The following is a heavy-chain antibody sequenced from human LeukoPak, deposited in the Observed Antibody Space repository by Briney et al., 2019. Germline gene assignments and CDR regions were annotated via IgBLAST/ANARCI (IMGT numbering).Heavy chain of an antibody. CDR1: GFTFSDHI. Sequence: GGSLRLSCAASGFTFSDHIMNWVRQLPGKRLEWVAYVSGSGSTVYYADSVKGRFTIPRDNGKSSLYLQMNSLRVEDTALYYCVRQFASWGQGTLVTVSS. CDR2: VSGSGSTV. J-gene: IGHJ4*02. V-gene: IGHV3-48*01. CDR3: VRQFAS.